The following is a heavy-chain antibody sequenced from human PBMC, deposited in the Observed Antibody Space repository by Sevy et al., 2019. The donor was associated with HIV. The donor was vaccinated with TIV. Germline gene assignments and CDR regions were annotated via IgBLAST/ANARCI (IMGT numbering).Heavy chain of an antibody. CDR3: VRDDRDGYFEY. J-gene: IGHJ4*02. CDR1: GYTFTGYY. V-gene: IGHV1-2*02. Sequence: ASVKVSCKASGYTFTGYYMHWVRQAPGQGLQWMGWINPGSGGPNYAPKFQGRVTLTRVTSISTAYMELSRLKSDDTAVYYCVRDDRDGYFEYWGQGTLVTVSS. CDR2: INPGSGGP.